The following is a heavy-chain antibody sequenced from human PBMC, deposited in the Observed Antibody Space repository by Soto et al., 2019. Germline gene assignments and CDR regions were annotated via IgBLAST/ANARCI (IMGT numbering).Heavy chain of an antibody. CDR2: IYWDDDK. CDR3: VHRMTVVTTFGMDV. J-gene: IGHJ6*02. V-gene: IGHV2-5*02. CDR1: GFSLITTGSG. D-gene: IGHD4-17*01. Sequence: QITLKESGPTLVEPTQTLTLTCTFSGFSLITTGSGVAWIRQPPGKALEWLALIYWDDDKRYSPSLKSRLTITKDTSKNQVVLTMTNMDPVDTGTYFCVHRMTVVTTFGMDVWGQGTAFTVSS.